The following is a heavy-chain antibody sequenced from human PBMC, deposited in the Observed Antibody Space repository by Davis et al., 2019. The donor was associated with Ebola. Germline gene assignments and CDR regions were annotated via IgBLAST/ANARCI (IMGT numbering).Heavy chain of an antibody. D-gene: IGHD1-26*01. CDR3: ATELSGDGFDI. V-gene: IGHV3-7*03. CDR1: GFSVSDYW. Sequence: PGGSLRLSCTASGFSVSDYWMNWVRQGPGKGLEWVANIRQDGYKKNYVDSVKDRFAISRDSAKNSLFLQMNGLRAEDTALYYCATELSGDGFDIWGQGTMVTVSS. CDR2: IRQDGYKK. J-gene: IGHJ3*02.